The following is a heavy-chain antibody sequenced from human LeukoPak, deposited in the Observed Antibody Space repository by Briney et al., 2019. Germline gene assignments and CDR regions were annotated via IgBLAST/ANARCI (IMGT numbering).Heavy chain of an antibody. V-gene: IGHV3-53*01. Sequence: GGSLRLSCAASGFTVSTYYMTWVRQAPGKGLEGVSVIYSGGSTYYADSVKGRFAVSRDNSKNTLYLQMNSLRAEDTAMYYCARGLGYCTSTTCLLPFDYWGQGTLVTVSS. CDR2: IYSGGST. D-gene: IGHD2-2*01. CDR3: ARGLGYCTSTTCLLPFDY. J-gene: IGHJ4*02. CDR1: GFTVSTYY.